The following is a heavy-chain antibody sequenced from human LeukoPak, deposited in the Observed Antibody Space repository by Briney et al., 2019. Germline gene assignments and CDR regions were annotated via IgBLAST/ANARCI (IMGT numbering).Heavy chain of an antibody. V-gene: IGHV3-30*02. Sequence: PGGSLRLSCAASGFTFSSYAMSWVRQAPGKGLEWVSFIKSDESDKHYADSVKGRFTISRDNSKNTLYLQMNSLRPEDTAVYYCTKGISTEDYRFFFWGQGALVTVSS. D-gene: IGHD3-16*02. J-gene: IGHJ4*02. CDR3: TKGISTEDYRFFF. CDR1: GFTFSSYA. CDR2: IKSDESDK.